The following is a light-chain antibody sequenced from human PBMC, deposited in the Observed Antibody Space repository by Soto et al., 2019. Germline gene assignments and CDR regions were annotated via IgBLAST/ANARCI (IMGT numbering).Light chain of an antibody. V-gene: IGKV3-15*01. CDR3: QQYNNWPPYT. J-gene: IGKJ2*01. Sequence: EIVMTQSPGTLSVSPGERATLSCRASQSVSSSLAWYQQRPGQAPRLIIYGASTRATGVPARFSGSGSGTEFTLTITSLQSEDFAVYYCQQYNNWPPYTFGQGTKLQIK. CDR1: QSVSSS. CDR2: GAS.